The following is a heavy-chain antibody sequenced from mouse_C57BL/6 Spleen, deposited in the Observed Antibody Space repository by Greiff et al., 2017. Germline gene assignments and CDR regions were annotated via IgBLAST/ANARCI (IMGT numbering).Heavy chain of an antibody. CDR1: GYAFSSSW. V-gene: IGHV1-82*01. D-gene: IGHD2-3*01. Sequence: VQGVESGPELVKPGASVKISCKASGYAFSSSWMNWVKQRPGQGLEWIGRIYPGDGDTNYNGKFKGKATLTADKSSSTAYMQLSSLTSEDSAVYFCARALDDDYWGFAYWGQGTLVTVSA. J-gene: IGHJ3*01. CDR2: IYPGDGDT. CDR3: ARALDDDYWGFAY.